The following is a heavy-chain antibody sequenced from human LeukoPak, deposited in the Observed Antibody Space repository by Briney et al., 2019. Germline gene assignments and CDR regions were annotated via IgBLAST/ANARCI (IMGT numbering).Heavy chain of an antibody. Sequence: PGGYLRLSCAASGFTFSSYAMSWVRQAPGKGLEWVAVISYDGSNKYYADSVKGRFTISRDNSKNTLYLQMNSLRAEDTAVYYCAKEGGVSGSSPFDYWGQGTLVTVTS. CDR3: AKEGGVSGSSPFDY. J-gene: IGHJ4*02. CDR2: ISYDGSNK. V-gene: IGHV3-30*18. CDR1: GFTFSSYA. D-gene: IGHD1-26*01.